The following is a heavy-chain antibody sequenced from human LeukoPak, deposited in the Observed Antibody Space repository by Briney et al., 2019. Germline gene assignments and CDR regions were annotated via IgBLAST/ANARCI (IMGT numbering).Heavy chain of an antibody. Sequence: ASVKVSCKASGYDFINYGISWVRQAPGQGLEWMGWRSIYNGNTDYKLQGRVTMTTNTSTSTAYMEVRSLRSDDTAVYYCARGGPFPSGSSSREYYLDYWGQGTLVTVSS. D-gene: IGHD6-6*01. CDR2: RSIYNGNT. CDR1: GYDFINYG. J-gene: IGHJ4*02. CDR3: ARGGPFPSGSSSREYYLDY. V-gene: IGHV1-18*01.